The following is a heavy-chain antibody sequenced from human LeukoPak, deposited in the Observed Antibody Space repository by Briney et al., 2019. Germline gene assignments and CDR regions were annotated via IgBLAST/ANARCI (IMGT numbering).Heavy chain of an antibody. CDR1: GGSISSSSYY. J-gene: IGHJ5*02. D-gene: IGHD2-2*01. CDR2: IYYSGST. V-gene: IGHV4-39*01. Sequence: PSETLSLTCTVSGGSISSSSYYWGWIRHPPVKGLEWIGSIYYSGSTYYNPSLKRRVTISVDTSKHQFSLKLSSVTAADAAVCYCARRNVVYCSSAGCWRGWCDPWGQGTLVTVSS. CDR3: ARRNVVYCSSAGCWRGWCDP.